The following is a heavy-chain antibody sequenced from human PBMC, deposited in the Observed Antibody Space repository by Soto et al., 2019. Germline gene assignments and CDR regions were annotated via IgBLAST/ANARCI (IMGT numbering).Heavy chain of an antibody. CDR3: ASTSIAAAGKDYNWFDP. CDR2: IYPGDSDT. V-gene: IGHV5-51*01. D-gene: IGHD6-13*01. J-gene: IGHJ5*02. CDR1: GYSFTSYW. Sequence: XXSLKISWKGSGYSFTSYWIVWVRQMPGKGLEWMGIIYPGDSDTRYSPSFQGQVTISADKSISTAYLQWSSLKASETAMYYCASTSIAAAGKDYNWFDPWGQGTLVTVSS.